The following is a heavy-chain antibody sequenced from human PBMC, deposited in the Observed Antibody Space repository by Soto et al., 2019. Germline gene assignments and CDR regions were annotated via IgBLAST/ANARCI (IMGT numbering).Heavy chain of an antibody. D-gene: IGHD3-10*01. J-gene: IGHJ4*02. CDR1: GGSFSDYY. CDR3: ATGPYYYGSGSHYKG. CDR2: INHSGST. V-gene: IGHV4-34*01. Sequence: QVQLQQWGAGLLKSSETLSLTCAVYGGSFSDYYWSWIRQPPGKGLEWIGEINHSGSTNYNPSLKSRVTISVDTSKNQFFLKLSSVTAADTAVYYCATGPYYYGSGSHYKGWGQGTLVTVSS.